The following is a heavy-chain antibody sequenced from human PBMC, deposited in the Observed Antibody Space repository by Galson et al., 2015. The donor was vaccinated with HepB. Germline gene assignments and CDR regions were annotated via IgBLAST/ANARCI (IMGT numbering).Heavy chain of an antibody. D-gene: IGHD3-10*01. V-gene: IGHV3-30*03. J-gene: IGHJ4*02. Sequence: SLRLSCAASGFTFGDYFMTWVRQAPGKGLEWVAVIAHDGKTEYYADSVRSRFTISRDNSNNTLYLQLNSPRLEDTAVYYCARSITMVRINTPDYWGQGTLVIVSS. CDR3: ARSITMVRINTPDY. CDR1: GFTFGDYF. CDR2: IAHDGKTE.